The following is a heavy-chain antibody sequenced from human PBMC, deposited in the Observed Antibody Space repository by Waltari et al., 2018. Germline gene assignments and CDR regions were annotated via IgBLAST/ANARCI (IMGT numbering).Heavy chain of an antibody. V-gene: IGHV3-30*18. CDR3: AKNLDSSGWYGQELDY. Sequence: QVQLVESGGGVVQPGRSLRLSCAASGFTFSSYGMHWVRQAPGKGLEWVAVISYGGSNKYYADSVKGRFTISRDNSKNTLYLQMNSLRAEDTAVYYCAKNLDSSGWYGQELDYWGQGTLVTVSS. CDR2: ISYGGSNK. CDR1: GFTFSSYG. D-gene: IGHD6-19*01. J-gene: IGHJ4*02.